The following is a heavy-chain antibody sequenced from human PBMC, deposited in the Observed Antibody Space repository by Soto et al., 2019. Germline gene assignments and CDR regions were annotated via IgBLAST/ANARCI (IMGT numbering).Heavy chain of an antibody. CDR3: ARLGLWFGELRKGWFDP. CDR1: GGSISSSNYY. J-gene: IGHJ5*02. D-gene: IGHD3-10*01. Sequence: SETLSLTCTVSGGSISSSNYYWGWISQPPGKGLEWIGSIYYSGSTYYNPSLKSRVTISVDTSKNQFSLKLNSVTAADTAVYYCARLGLWFGELRKGWFDPWGQGTLVTVSS. V-gene: IGHV4-39*01. CDR2: IYYSGST.